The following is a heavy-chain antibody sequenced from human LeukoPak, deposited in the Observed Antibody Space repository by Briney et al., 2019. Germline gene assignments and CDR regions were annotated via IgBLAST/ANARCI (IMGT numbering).Heavy chain of an antibody. Sequence: GGSLRLSCAASGFTFSSYAMHWVRQAPGKGLEWVAFISYDGSNKYYADSVKGRFTISRDNSMDTLYLQMNSLRAEDTAVYYCATSKNGGGYDAFDIWGQGTMVTVSS. CDR1: GFTFSSYA. CDR2: ISYDGSNK. J-gene: IGHJ3*02. D-gene: IGHD4-23*01. CDR3: ATSKNGGGYDAFDI. V-gene: IGHV3-30-3*01.